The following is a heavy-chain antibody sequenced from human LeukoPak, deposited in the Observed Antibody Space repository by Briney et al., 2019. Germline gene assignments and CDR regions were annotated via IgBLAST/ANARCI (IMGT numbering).Heavy chain of an antibody. CDR3: ARSRRRGWFDP. V-gene: IGHV3-11*01. CDR1: GFTFSDYY. CDR2: IISSGSTI. J-gene: IGHJ5*02. D-gene: IGHD3-10*01. Sequence: GGSLRLSCAASGFTFSDYYMSWIRQAPGKGPGWVSNIISSGSTIYYADSVEGRFTISRDNAKNSLYLQMNSLRAEDTAVYYCARSRRRGWFDPWGQGTLVTVSS.